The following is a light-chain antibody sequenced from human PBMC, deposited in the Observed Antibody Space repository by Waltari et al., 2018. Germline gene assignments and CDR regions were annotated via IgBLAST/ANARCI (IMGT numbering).Light chain of an antibody. CDR3: QQYGSSPWT. CDR1: QSVSGSY. CDR2: GAS. V-gene: IGKV3-20*01. J-gene: IGKJ1*01. Sequence: EIVLTQSPGTLSLSPGERATLSCRASQSVSGSYLAWYQQKPDQAPRLLIYGASSRATGIPDRCSGSGSGTDFTLTISRVAPEDFAVYYCQQYGSSPWTFGLGSKVEIK.